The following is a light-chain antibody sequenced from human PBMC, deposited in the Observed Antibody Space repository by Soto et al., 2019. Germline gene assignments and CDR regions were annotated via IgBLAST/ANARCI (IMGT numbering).Light chain of an antibody. J-gene: IGKJ1*01. CDR2: HAS. V-gene: IGKV1-5*01. CDR1: QSISNW. Sequence: DLHIAPAPSTPPPSVGSSGTNPCRASQSISNWLAWYQQKPGTAPKVLIYHASNLQSGVPSRFSGSGSGTEFTLTISSLQPDDFATYYCQQYNSYSFGQGTKVDIK. CDR3: QQYNSYS.